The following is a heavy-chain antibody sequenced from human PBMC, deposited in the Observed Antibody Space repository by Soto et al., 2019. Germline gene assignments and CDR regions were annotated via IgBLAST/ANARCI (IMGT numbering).Heavy chain of an antibody. V-gene: IGHV5-10-1*01. CDR2: IDPSDSYT. CDR1: GYSFTSYW. CDR3: ASPYRFYYSSGYWAFDI. D-gene: IGHD3-22*01. Sequence: GESLKISCKGSGYSFTSYWISWVRQMPGKGLEWMGRIDPSDSYTNYSPSFQGHVTISADKSISTAYLQWSSLKASDTAMYYCASPYRFYYSSGYWAFDIWGQGTMVTVSS. J-gene: IGHJ3*02.